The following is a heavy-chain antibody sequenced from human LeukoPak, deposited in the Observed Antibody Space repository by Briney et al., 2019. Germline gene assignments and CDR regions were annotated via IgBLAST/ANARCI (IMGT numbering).Heavy chain of an antibody. D-gene: IGHD3-9*01. CDR3: ARETTIPPYYFDY. CDR2: MSPNSGNT. CDR1: GYTFTSYD. Sequence: GSVKASCKASGYTFTSYDITWVRQAPGQGLEWMGWMSPNSGNTGYAQKFQGRVTMTRNTSITTAYMELGSLTSEDTAVYYCARETTIPPYYFDYWGLGSQVTVSP. J-gene: IGHJ4*02. V-gene: IGHV1-8*01.